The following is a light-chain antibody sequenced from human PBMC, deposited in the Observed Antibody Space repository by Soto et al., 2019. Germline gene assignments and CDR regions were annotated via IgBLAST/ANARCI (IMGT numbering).Light chain of an antibody. J-gene: IGKJ3*01. CDR3: QQYNNWPIT. CDR2: GAS. CDR1: QSVGSD. V-gene: IGKV3-15*01. Sequence: ETVMTQSPATLSVSPGERATLSCRASQSVGSDLAWYQQKLGQAPRLLIYGASSRATGIPARFGGSGSGTEFTLTISSLQSEDFAVYYCQQYNNWPITFGPGTKVDIK.